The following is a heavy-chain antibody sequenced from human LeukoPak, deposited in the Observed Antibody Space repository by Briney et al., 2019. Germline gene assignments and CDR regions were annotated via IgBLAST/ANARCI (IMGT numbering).Heavy chain of an antibody. Sequence: GGSLRLSCAASGFTFSSYAMSWVRQAPGKGLEWVSAISGSGGSTYYADSVKGRFTISRDNSKNTLFLQLNSLRADDTAVYYCARTTYSSSWYRYSDYWGQGTLVTVSS. CDR3: ARTTYSSSWYRYSDY. V-gene: IGHV3-23*01. J-gene: IGHJ4*02. CDR1: GFTFSSYA. D-gene: IGHD6-13*01. CDR2: ISGSGGST.